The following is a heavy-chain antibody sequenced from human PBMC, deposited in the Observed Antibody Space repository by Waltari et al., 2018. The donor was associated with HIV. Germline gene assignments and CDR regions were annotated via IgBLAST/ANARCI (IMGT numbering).Heavy chain of an antibody. CDR1: GFTFSDYY. CDR3: ARARVGGDCYLN. J-gene: IGHJ4*02. Sequence: QVQLVESGGGLVKPGGSLRLSCAASGFTFSDYYMSWLRQAPWKGLDGVSYISSSGSTIYYADSVKGRFTISRDNAKNSLYLQRNSLRAEDTAVYYCARARVGGDCYLNWGQGTLVTVSS. V-gene: IGHV3-11*01. D-gene: IGHD2-21*02. CDR2: ISSSGSTI.